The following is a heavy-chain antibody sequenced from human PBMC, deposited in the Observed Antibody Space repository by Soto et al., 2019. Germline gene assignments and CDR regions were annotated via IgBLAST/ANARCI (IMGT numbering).Heavy chain of an antibody. V-gene: IGHV2-5*01. CDR1: VFSLNKNGVG. CDR2: IYWNDDK. D-gene: IGHD2-2*02. J-gene: IGHJ3*02. Sequence: GAAMVNATHTLSLEFPFSVFSLNKNGVGVGLIRQPPGSALEWLALIYWNDDKRYSPSLKSRLTITKDTSKNQVVLTMTNMDPVDTATYYCAHLNDDIPLAAFDSWGQGTMVPVSS. CDR3: AHLNDDIPLAAFDS.